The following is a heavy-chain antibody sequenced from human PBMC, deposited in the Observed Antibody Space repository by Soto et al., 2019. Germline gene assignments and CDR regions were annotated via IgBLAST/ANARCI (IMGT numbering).Heavy chain of an antibody. CDR2: IYYTGST. V-gene: IGHV4-59*01. CDR3: ARRYSSSHDF. J-gene: IGHJ4*02. CDR1: GGSISSYY. Sequence: PSETLSLTCTVSGGSISSYYWSWIRQPPGKGLEWIGYIYYTGSTNYNPSLKSRVTISVDTSKNQFSLKLTSVTAADTAVYYCARRYSSSHDFWGQGTLVTVSS. D-gene: IGHD6-6*01.